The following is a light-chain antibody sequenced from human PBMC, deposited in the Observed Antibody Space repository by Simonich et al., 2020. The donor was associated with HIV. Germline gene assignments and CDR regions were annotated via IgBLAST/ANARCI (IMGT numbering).Light chain of an antibody. Sequence: QLVLTQSPSASASLVASVHLTCTLSIGHSSYASALHQLQPEKGPRYLMKLNSDGSHSKGDGIPDRFSGSSSGAERYLTSSSLQSEDEADYYCQTWGTGIRVFGGGTKLTVL. CDR1: IGHSSYA. J-gene: IGLJ2*01. CDR2: LNSDGSH. CDR3: QTWGTGIRV. V-gene: IGLV4-69*01.